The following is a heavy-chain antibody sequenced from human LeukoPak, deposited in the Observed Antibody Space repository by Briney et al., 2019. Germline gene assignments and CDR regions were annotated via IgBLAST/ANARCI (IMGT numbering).Heavy chain of an antibody. J-gene: IGHJ3*02. V-gene: IGHV4-30-2*01. CDR3: AREEDSSGWSGAFDI. Sequence: SETLSLTCAVSGGSISSGGYSWSWILQPPGKGLEWIGYIYHSGSTYYNPSLKSRVTISVDRSKNQFSLKLSSVTAADTAVYYCAREEDSSGWSGAFDIWGQGTMVTVSS. CDR1: GGSISSGGYS. CDR2: IYHSGST. D-gene: IGHD6-19*01.